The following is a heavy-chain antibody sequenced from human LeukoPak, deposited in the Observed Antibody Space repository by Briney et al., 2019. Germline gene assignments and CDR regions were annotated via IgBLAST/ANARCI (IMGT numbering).Heavy chain of an antibody. D-gene: IGHD3-3*01. CDR1: GGTFSSYA. J-gene: IGHJ6*03. CDR2: IIPIFGTA. V-gene: IGHV1-69*05. Sequence: GASVKVSCKASGGTFSSYAISWVRQAPGQGLEWMGGIIPIFGTANYAQKFQGRVTITTDESTSTAYMELSSLRSEDTAVYYCARAGYPIDWSGYTRYTPAVHYYYYYMDVWGKGTTVTVSS. CDR3: ARAGYPIDWSGYTRYTPAVHYYYYYMDV.